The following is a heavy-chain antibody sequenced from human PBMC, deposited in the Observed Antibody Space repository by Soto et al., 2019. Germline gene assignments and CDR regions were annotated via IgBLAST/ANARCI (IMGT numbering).Heavy chain of an antibody. CDR3: ARDPDYGDYWGYFFDS. CDR1: GYTFAAYY. V-gene: IGHV1-2*02. D-gene: IGHD4-17*01. Sequence: SVKVSCKTSGYTFAAYYIHWIRQAPGQGLEWMGWINPTSGGTVYAQNFQDRVTMTRDTSISTAYMELRRLNSDDTAVYYCARDPDYGDYWGYFFDSWGQGTPVTVSS. J-gene: IGHJ4*02. CDR2: INPTSGGT.